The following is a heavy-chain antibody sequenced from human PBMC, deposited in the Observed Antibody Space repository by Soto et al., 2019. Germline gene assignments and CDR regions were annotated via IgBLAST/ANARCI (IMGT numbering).Heavy chain of an antibody. V-gene: IGHV1-69*01. Sequence: QVQVVQSGAEVQKPGSSVKVSCKVSGGIFTNNAISWVRQATGQGLEWLGGVIPLFDTAYYAQIFRGRLRMSSDGATATAYMELSGLTSADTAVYFFATVGHNDVYNFYPGMDVWGQGTTVIVS. D-gene: IGHD1-26*01. CDR3: ATVGHNDVYNFYPGMDV. J-gene: IGHJ6*02. CDR2: VIPLFDTA. CDR1: GGIFTNNA.